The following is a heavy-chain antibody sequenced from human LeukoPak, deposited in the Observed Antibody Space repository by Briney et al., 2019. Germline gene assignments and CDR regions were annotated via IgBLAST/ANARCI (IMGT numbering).Heavy chain of an antibody. CDR2: ISYDGSNK. D-gene: IGHD2-15*01. V-gene: IGHV3-30-3*01. J-gene: IGHJ5*02. CDR3: ARHKCSGGSCRHPNWFDP. Sequence: GGSLRLSCAASGFTSSSYAMHWVRQAPGKGLEWVAVISYDGSNKYYADSVKGRFTISRDNSKNTLYLQMNSLRAEDTAVYYCARHKCSGGSCRHPNWFDPWGQGTLVTVSS. CDR1: GFTSSSYA.